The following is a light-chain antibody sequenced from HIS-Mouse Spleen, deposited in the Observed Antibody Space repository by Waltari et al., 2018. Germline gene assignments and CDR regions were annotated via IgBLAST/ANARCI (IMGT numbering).Light chain of an antibody. Sequence: QSVLTQPPSASGTPGQRVTISCSGSSSNIGSNYVYWYQQLPGTAPKLLICRNNQRPQGVPDRFSGSKSGTSASLASSGLRSEDEADYYCAAWDDSLSGPVFGVGTKLTVL. V-gene: IGLV1-47*01. CDR2: RNN. J-gene: IGLJ3*02. CDR1: SSNIGSNY. CDR3: AAWDDSLSGPV.